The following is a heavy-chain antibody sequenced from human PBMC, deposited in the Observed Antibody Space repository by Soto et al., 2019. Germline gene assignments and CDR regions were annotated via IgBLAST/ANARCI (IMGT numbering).Heavy chain of an antibody. D-gene: IGHD3-22*01. CDR3: ARALDDSSGYYYIGFDY. CDR2: IWYDGSNK. CDR1: GFTFSSYG. J-gene: IGHJ4*02. Sequence: QVQLVESGGGVVQPGRSLRLSCAASGFTFSSYGMDWVRQAPGKGLEWVAVIWYDGSNKYYADSVKGRFTISRDNSKNTLYLQMNSLRAEDTAVYYCARALDDSSGYYYIGFDYWGQGTLVTVSS. V-gene: IGHV3-33*01.